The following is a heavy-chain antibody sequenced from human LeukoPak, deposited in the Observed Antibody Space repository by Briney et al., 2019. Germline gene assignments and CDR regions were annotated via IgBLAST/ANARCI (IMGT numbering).Heavy chain of an antibody. CDR2: IYTSGTI. CDR1: SDSIGSYY. Sequence: SETLSLTCTVSSDSIGSYYWGWIRQPAGKGLEWIGRIYTSGTIYYNPSLKSRVTMSVDTSKSQVSLKLTSVTAADTAVYYCARDPDMVNKFYYGMDVWGQGTTVTVSS. CDR3: ARDPDMVNKFYYGMDV. J-gene: IGHJ6*02. D-gene: IGHD3-10*01. V-gene: IGHV4-4*07.